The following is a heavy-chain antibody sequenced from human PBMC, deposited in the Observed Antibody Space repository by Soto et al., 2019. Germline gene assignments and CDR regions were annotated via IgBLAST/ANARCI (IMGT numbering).Heavy chain of an antibody. J-gene: IGHJ4*02. V-gene: IGHV3-23*01. CDR1: GFNFKKFA. Sequence: EVQLLESGGGVVQPGWSLRLSCVASGFNFKKFAMAWVRQAPGEGLEWVSGISCCGGSTSYADSVKGRFSIARDDSKNTLSLKMNSLRVEDTAQYYCAKADGEQWLVPHLDNWGQGTLVTVS. CDR2: ISCCGGST. CDR3: AKADGEQWLVPHLDN. D-gene: IGHD6-19*01.